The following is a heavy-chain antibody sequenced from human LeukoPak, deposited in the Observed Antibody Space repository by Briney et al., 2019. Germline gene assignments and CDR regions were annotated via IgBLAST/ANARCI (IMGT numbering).Heavy chain of an antibody. J-gene: IGHJ4*02. CDR2: IIPILGIA. Sequence: GASVKVSCKASGYTFTSYGISWVRQAPGQGLEWMGRIIPILGIANYAQKFQGRVTITADKSTSTAYMELSSLRSEDTAVYYCAEGVLAAAGADFDYWGQGTLVTVSS. CDR3: AEGVLAAAGADFDY. D-gene: IGHD6-13*01. V-gene: IGHV1-69*04. CDR1: GYTFTSYG.